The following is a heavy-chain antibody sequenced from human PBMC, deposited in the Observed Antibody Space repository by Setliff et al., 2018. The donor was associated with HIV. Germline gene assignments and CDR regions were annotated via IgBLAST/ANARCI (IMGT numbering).Heavy chain of an antibody. V-gene: IGHV1-18*01. D-gene: IGHD5-12*01. J-gene: IGHJ4*02. CDR2: INTHSGYT. CDR1: GYTFNNYG. Sequence: APVKVSCKASGYTFNNYGISWVRQAPGQGLEWMGWINTHSGYTNYAQNVQGRVTVTMDTSTSTAYMELRSLKSDDTAVYYCARGKTWLRFLDYWGQGTLVTVS. CDR3: ARGKTWLRFLDY.